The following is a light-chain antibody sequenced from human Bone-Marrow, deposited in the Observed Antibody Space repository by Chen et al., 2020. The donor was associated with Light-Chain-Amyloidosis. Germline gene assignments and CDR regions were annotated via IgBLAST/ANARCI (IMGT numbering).Light chain of an antibody. CDR3: QSADSSGTYEVI. V-gene: IGLV3-25*03. Sequence: SYELTQPPSVSVSPGQTARITCSGDDLPTKYAYWYQQKPGQAPVLVINRGTERHSGISERFSGSSSGTTATLTISGVQAEDEADYHCQSADSSGTYEVIFGGGTKLTVL. CDR1: DLPTKY. CDR2: RGT. J-gene: IGLJ2*01.